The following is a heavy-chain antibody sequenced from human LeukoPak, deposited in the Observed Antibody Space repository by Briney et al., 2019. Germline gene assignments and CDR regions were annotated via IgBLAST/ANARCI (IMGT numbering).Heavy chain of an antibody. D-gene: IGHD3-3*01. CDR2: INRSGST. V-gene: IGHV4-34*01. Sequence: SETLSLTCAVYGGSFSGYYWSWIRQPPGKGLEWIGEINRSGSTNYNPSLKSRVTISVDTSKNQFSLKLSSVTAADTAVYYCARGNPSGYYTYYYYGMDVWGQGTTVTVSS. J-gene: IGHJ6*02. CDR3: ARGNPSGYYTYYYYGMDV. CDR1: GGSFSGYY.